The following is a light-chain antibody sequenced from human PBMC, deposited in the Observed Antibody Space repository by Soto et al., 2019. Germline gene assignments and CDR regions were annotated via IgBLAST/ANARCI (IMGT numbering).Light chain of an antibody. V-gene: IGLV1-44*01. CDR1: SSNIGSNY. CDR3: ATWDDSLNGWV. J-gene: IGLJ3*02. Sequence: QSVLTQPPSASGTPGQRVTISCSGSSSNIGSNYVYWYQQLPGTAPKLLIYANSQRSSGVPDRFSGSKSGTSASLAISGLQSEDESDYYCATWDDSLNGWVFGGGTKLTVL. CDR2: ANS.